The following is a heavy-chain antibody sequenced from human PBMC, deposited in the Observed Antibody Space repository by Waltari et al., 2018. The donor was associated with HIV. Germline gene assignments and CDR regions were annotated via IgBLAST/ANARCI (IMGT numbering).Heavy chain of an antibody. J-gene: IGHJ4*02. CDR3: GKVSQLWLFVGVDY. CDR2: ISYDGSDK. Sequence: GGGVVQPGRSLRLSCAAAGFTFSSYAMHWVRQAPGKGLEWLAVISYDGSDKYYADSVKGRFTISRDSSKNTLYLQMNSLRAEDTAVYYCGKVSQLWLFVGVDYWGQGTLVTVSS. CDR1: GFTFSSYA. D-gene: IGHD5-18*01. V-gene: IGHV3-30*18.